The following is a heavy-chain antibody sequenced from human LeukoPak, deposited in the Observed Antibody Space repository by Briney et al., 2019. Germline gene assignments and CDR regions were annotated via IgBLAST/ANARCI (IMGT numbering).Heavy chain of an antibody. CDR2: FDPEDGET. Sequence: ASVKVSCKVSGYTLTELSMHWVRQAPGKGLEWMGGFDPEDGETIYAQQFQDRVNMTEDTSTDTAYMELSSLRSEDTAVYYCATDRTGTQEIYDYWGQGTLVTVSS. J-gene: IGHJ4*02. CDR3: ATDRTGTQEIYDY. V-gene: IGHV1-24*01. CDR1: GYTLTELS. D-gene: IGHD1/OR15-1a*01.